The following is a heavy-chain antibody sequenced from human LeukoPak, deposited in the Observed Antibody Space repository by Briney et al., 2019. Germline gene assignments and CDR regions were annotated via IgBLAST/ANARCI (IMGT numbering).Heavy chain of an antibody. CDR2: IRSKAYGGTT. CDR3: TRDLSSGSYYIADY. D-gene: IGHD3-10*01. J-gene: IGHJ4*02. Sequence: GSLRLSCTASGFTFGDYAMSWVRQAPGKGLEWVGFIRSKAYGGTTEYAASVKGRLTISRDDSKIIAYLQMNSLKTEDTAVYYCTRDLSSGSYYIADYWGQGTLVTVSS. V-gene: IGHV3-49*04. CDR1: GFTFGDYA.